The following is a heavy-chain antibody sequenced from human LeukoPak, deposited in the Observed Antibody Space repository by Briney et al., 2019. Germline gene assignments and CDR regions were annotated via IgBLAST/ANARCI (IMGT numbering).Heavy chain of an antibody. V-gene: IGHV6-1*01. CDR1: GDSVSSNSVT. J-gene: IGHJ4*02. CDR3: VRDPVGGSTIFDC. CDR2: TYYRSKWYY. D-gene: IGHD1-26*01. Sequence: SQTLSLTCAISGDSVSSNSVTWNWIRQSPSRGLEWLGWTYYRSKWYYDYSVAVKSRVTINPDTSKNQFSLQLSSVTPEDTAVYYCVRDPVGGSTIFDCWGQGTLVTVSS.